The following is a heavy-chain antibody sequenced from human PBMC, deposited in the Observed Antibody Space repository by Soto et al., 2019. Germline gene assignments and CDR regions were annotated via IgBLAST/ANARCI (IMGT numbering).Heavy chain of an antibody. CDR1: GYIFTTYG. Sequence: QVHLVQSGAEVKKPGASVKVSCKGSGYIFTTYGITWVRQAPGQGLEWMGWISAHNGNTNYAQKLQGRVTVTRDTSTSTAYMELSNLRSDDTAVYYCARWRYGDYWGQGALVTVSS. CDR3: ARWRYGDY. J-gene: IGHJ4*02. CDR2: ISAHNGNT. V-gene: IGHV1-18*01. D-gene: IGHD1-1*01.